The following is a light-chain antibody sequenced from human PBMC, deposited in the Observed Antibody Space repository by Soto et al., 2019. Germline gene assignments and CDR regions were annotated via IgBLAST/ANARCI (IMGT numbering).Light chain of an antibody. J-gene: IGLJ1*01. CDR2: DGS. CDR3: CSYAGSYTHV. CDR1: SSDVGGYNY. Sequence: QSALTQPRSVSGSPGQSVTISCTGTSSDVGGYNYVSWYQQHPGKAPKLMIYDGSKRPSGVPDRFSGSKSGNTASLTISGLQAEDEDDYYCCSYAGSYTHVFGTGTKVTVL. V-gene: IGLV2-11*01.